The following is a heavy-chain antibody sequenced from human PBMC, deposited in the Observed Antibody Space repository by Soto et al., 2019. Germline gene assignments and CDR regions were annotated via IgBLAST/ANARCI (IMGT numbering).Heavy chain of an antibody. CDR3: ARDEGIAVGFFAY. D-gene: IGHD6-19*01. V-gene: IGHV4-59*01. CDR1: GVSINDYY. J-gene: IGHJ4*02. Sequence: SETLSLTCTVSGVSINDYYWSWIRQSPGKGLEWIGYVYHSGSTNYNPSLKSRVTMSLDTSKSQLSLKLSSVTAADTAVYYCARDEGIAVGFFAYWGQGTLVTVS. CDR2: VYHSGST.